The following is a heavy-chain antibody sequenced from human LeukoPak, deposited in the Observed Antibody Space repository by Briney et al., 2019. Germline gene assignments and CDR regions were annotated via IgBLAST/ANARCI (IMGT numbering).Heavy chain of an antibody. D-gene: IGHD4-17*01. Sequence: GGSPRLSCAASGFTFGDYAMSWFRQAPGKGLEWVGFIRRKTNGGTTEYAASVKGRFTISRDDSKSITYLQMNSLKTEDTAVYYCARGDYGDYDDLDCWGQGALVTVSS. J-gene: IGHJ4*02. CDR1: GFTFGDYA. CDR3: ARGDYGDYDDLDC. V-gene: IGHV3-49*03. CDR2: IRRKTNGGTT.